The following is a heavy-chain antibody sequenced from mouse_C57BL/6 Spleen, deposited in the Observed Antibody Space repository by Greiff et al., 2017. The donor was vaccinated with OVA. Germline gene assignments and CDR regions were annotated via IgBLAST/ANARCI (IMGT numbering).Heavy chain of an antibody. CDR3: ARENYDYPYYFDY. D-gene: IGHD2-4*01. J-gene: IGHJ2*01. CDR2: IYPGSGST. Sequence: VQLQQPGAELVKPGASVKMSCKASGYTFTSYWITWVKQRPGQGLEWIGDIYPGSGSTNYNEKFKSKATLTVDTSSSTAYMQLSSLTSEDSAVYYCARENYDYPYYFDYWGQGTTLTVSS. CDR1: GYTFTSYW. V-gene: IGHV1-55*01.